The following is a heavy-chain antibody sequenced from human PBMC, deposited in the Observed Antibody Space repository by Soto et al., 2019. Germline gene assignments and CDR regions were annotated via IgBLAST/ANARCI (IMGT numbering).Heavy chain of an antibody. CDR3: ARGIQWLSDGFDF. Sequence: GESLKISCKGSGYSFTSYWIGWVRQMPGKGLEWMGIIYPGDSDTRYSPSFQGQVTISAAKSITTAYLQWSSLKASDTAMFYCARGIQWLSDGFDFWGQGTMVTVSS. J-gene: IGHJ3*01. CDR2: IYPGDSDT. D-gene: IGHD6-19*01. CDR1: GYSFTSYW. V-gene: IGHV5-51*01.